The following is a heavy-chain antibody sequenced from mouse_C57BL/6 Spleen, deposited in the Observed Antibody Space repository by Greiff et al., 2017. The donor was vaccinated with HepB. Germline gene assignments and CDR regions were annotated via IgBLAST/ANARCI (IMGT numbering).Heavy chain of an antibody. Sequence: EVKLVESGGGLVKPGGSLKLSCAASGFTFSDYGMHWVRQAPEKGLEWVAYISSGSSTIYYADTVKGRFTISRDNAKNTLFLQMTSLRSEGTAMYYCARGGPYYDGSSYDYYAMDYWGQGTSVTVSS. J-gene: IGHJ4*01. CDR1: GFTFSDYG. V-gene: IGHV5-17*01. CDR2: ISSGSSTI. CDR3: ARGGPYYDGSSYDYYAMDY. D-gene: IGHD1-1*01.